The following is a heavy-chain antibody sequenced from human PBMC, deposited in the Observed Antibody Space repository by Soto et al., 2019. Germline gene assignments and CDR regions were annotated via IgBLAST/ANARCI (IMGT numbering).Heavy chain of an antibody. CDR3: ARTSAAGKYYYGMDV. J-gene: IGHJ6*02. CDR1: GYTVTGYD. CDR2: MNPNTGYT. D-gene: IGHD6-13*01. Sequence: GASVKVSCKASGYTVTGYDIHWVRQATGQGLEWMGWMNPNTGYTANAQKFQGRVTMTRNISISTVYMELSSLSSEDTAMYYCARTSAAGKYYYGMDVWGQGTTVTVSS. V-gene: IGHV1-8*01.